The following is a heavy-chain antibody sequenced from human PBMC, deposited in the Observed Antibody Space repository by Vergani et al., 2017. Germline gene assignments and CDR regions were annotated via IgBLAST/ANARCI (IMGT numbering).Heavy chain of an antibody. Sequence: QVQLVESGGGVVQPGGSLRLSCAASGFTFSSYGMHLVRQAPGKGLEWVAFIRYDGSNKYYADSVKGRFTISRDNSKNTLYLQMNSLRAEDTAVYYCAKGPYYDSSGYSYYYYGMDVWGQ. CDR1: GFTFSSYG. J-gene: IGHJ6*02. CDR2: IRYDGSNK. CDR3: AKGPYYDSSGYSYYYYGMDV. V-gene: IGHV3-30*02. D-gene: IGHD3-22*01.